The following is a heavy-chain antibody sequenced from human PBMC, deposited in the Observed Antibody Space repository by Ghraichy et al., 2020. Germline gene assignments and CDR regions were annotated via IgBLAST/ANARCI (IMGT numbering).Heavy chain of an antibody. V-gene: IGHV3-49*03. D-gene: IGHD2-15*01. CDR2: ITSKGYGETA. J-gene: IGHJ4*02. CDR1: GFTSGDYG. CDR3: SRDRDMAPRPTDFEY. Sequence: GGSLRLSCTTSGFTSGDYGLTWIRQAPGKGLEWIGFITSKGYGETAEYAASVKDRFIISRDDFTGIAYLQMNSLKSEDTAVYYCSRDRDMAPRPTDFEYWGQGTLVTVS.